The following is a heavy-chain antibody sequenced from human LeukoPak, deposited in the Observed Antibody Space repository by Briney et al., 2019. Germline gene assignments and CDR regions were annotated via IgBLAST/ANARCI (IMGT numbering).Heavy chain of an antibody. J-gene: IGHJ4*02. CDR1: GFTFSSYA. D-gene: IGHD3-9*01. Sequence: PGGSLRLSCAASGFTFSSYAMHWFRQAPGKGLEYVSAISSNGGSTYYANSVKGRFTISRDNSKNTLYLQMGSLRAEDMAVYYCARVYYDILTGYYDYWGQGTLVTVSS. V-gene: IGHV3-64*01. CDR2: ISSNGGST. CDR3: ARVYYDILTGYYDY.